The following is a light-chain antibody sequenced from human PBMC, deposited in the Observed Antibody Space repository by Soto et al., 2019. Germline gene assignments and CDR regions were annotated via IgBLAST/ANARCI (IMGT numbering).Light chain of an antibody. CDR1: QSVSSN. CDR2: GAS. CDR3: QQYGTTPWT. J-gene: IGKJ1*01. Sequence: EIVLTQSPGTLSLSPGERATLSCRASQSVSSNVAWYQQKPGQAPRLLIYGASTRATGIPDRFRGSGSGTDFTLTISRLEPEDFAVYYCQQYGTTPWTFGQGTKVDIK. V-gene: IGKV3-20*01.